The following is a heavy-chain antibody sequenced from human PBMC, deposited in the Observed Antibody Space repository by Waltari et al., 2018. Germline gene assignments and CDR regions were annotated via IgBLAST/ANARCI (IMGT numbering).Heavy chain of an antibody. Sequence: EVQLVESGGGLVQPGRSLRLSCTASGFTFGDYAMSWVRQAPGKGLEWVGFIRSKAYGGTTEYAGSVKGRFTISRDDSKSIAYLQMNSLKTEDTAVYYCTSSHPQNWGSFDYWGQGTLVTVSS. J-gene: IGHJ4*02. CDR1: GFTFGDYA. CDR3: TSSHPQNWGSFDY. D-gene: IGHD7-27*01. CDR2: IRSKAYGGTT. V-gene: IGHV3-49*04.